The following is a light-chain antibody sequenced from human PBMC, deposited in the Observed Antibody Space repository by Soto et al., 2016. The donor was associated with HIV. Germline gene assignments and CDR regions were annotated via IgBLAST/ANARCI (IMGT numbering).Light chain of an antibody. CDR1: QSITNY. V-gene: IGKV1-39*01. CDR2: TAS. Sequence: DIQMTQSPSSLSASVGDRVTITCRASQSITNYLNWYQQKPGKAPKLLIYTASSLQSGVPSRFSSSGSGTDFTLTISSLQPEDFATYYCQQSYSTPATFGQGTKVEIK. CDR3: QQSYSTPAT. J-gene: IGKJ1*01.